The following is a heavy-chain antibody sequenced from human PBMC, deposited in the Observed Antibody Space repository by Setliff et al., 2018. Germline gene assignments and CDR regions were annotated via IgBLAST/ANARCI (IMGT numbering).Heavy chain of an antibody. Sequence: VASVKVSCKASGGNFSSYAISWVRQAPGKGLEWMGGFDPEDGETIYAQKFQGRVTMTEDKSTDTAYIELSSLRSEDTAVYYCATVSPGGYSYGLDYWGQGTLVTVSS. CDR1: GGNFSSYA. CDR3: ATVSPGGYSYGLDY. J-gene: IGHJ4*02. CDR2: FDPEDGET. D-gene: IGHD5-18*01. V-gene: IGHV1-24*01.